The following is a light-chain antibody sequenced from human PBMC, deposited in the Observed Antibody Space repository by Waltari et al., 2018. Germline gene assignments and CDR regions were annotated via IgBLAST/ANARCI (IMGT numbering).Light chain of an antibody. V-gene: IGLV4-69*01. CDR1: SGHSSYA. CDR3: QTWGTGTWV. J-gene: IGLJ3*02. Sequence: QLVVTQSPSASASLGASAKFTCTLTSGHSSYAIAWHQQQPEKGPRYLMKINSDGSHKKGDGIPDRFSGSSSGAERYLTISSLQSEDEADYYCQTWGTGTWVFGGGTKLTVL. CDR2: INSDGSH.